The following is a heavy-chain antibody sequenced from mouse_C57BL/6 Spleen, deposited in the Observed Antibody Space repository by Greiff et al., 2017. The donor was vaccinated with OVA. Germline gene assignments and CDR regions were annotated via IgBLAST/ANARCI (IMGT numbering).Heavy chain of an antibody. V-gene: IGHV1-54*01. D-gene: IGHD1-1*01. CDR1: GYAFTNYL. CDR2: INPGSGGT. Sequence: VKLMESGAELVRPGTSVKVSCKASGYAFTNYLIEWVKQRPGQGLEWIGVINPGSGGTNYNEKFKGKATLTADKSSSTAYMQLSSLTSEDSAVYFCARGEITTVVREFSYWYFDVWGTGTTVTVSS. J-gene: IGHJ1*03. CDR3: ARGEITTVVREFSYWYFDV.